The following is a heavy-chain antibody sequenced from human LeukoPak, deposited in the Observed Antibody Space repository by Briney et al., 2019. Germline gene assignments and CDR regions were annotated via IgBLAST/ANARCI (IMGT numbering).Heavy chain of an antibody. CDR1: GYTFTSYD. D-gene: IGHD4-17*01. CDR2: INPSGGST. Sequence: ASVKVSCKASGYTFTSYDMHWVRQAPGQGLEWMGIINPSGGSTSYAQIFQGRVTMTRDTSTSTVYMGLGSLRSEDTAVYYCARESPHDYEFELWGQGTLVTVSS. J-gene: IGHJ4*02. V-gene: IGHV1-46*01. CDR3: ARESPHDYEFEL.